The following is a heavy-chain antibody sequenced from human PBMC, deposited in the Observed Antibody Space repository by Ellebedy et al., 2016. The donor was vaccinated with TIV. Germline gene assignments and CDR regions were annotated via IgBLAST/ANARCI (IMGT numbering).Heavy chain of an antibody. V-gene: IGHV3-30-3*01. CDR3: ARGSSSRGYFDS. CDR1: GFTFSYYS. D-gene: IGHD6-13*01. Sequence: GESLKISXAASGFTFSYYSMQWVRQAPGKGLEWVAVISHDGSNKYHAESVKGRFTISRDDSKNTLYLQMNTLRTEDTALYFCARGSSSRGYFDSWGQGTLVTVSS. J-gene: IGHJ4*02. CDR2: ISHDGSNK.